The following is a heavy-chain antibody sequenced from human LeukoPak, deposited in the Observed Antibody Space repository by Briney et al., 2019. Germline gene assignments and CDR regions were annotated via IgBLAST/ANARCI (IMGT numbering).Heavy chain of an antibody. J-gene: IGHJ4*02. V-gene: IGHV3-21*06. Sequence: ETLSLTCAVSGESLSSNYWTWIRQSPGKGLEWVASISSASTYIIYAESMRGRFTISRDDAKNSLFLQMNSLRAEDTAVYYCAGFETRGTGDFDHWGQGTLVTVSS. CDR2: ISSASTYI. CDR3: AGFETRGTGDFDH. D-gene: IGHD3/OR15-3a*01. CDR1: GESLSSNY.